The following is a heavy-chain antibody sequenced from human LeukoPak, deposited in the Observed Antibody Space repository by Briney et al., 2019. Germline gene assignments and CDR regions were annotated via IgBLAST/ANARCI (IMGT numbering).Heavy chain of an antibody. D-gene: IGHD2-8*01. Sequence: GGSLRLSCAASGFTVSSNYMSWVRQAPGKGLEWVSVIYSGGSTYYADSVRGRFIISRDNSKNTLYLQMNSLRAEDTAVYYCASAGTVLTVYAMGYWGQGTLVTVSS. CDR2: IYSGGST. J-gene: IGHJ4*02. CDR3: ASAGTVLTVYAMGY. CDR1: GFTVSSNY. V-gene: IGHV3-53*01.